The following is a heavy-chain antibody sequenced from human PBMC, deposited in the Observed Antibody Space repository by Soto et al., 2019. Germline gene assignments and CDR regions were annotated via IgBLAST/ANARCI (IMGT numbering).Heavy chain of an antibody. CDR2: INPNSGGT. CDR1: GYTFTGYY. CDR3: ARGNCSSTSCDYYYYYGMDV. J-gene: IGHJ6*02. Sequence: QVQLVQSGAEVKKPGASVKVSCKASGYTFTGYYMHWVRQAPGQGLEWKGWINPNSGGTNYAQKFQGWVTMIRDTSISTAYMELSRLRSDDTAVYYCARGNCSSTSCDYYYYYGMDVWGQGTTVTVSS. V-gene: IGHV1-2*04. D-gene: IGHD2-2*01.